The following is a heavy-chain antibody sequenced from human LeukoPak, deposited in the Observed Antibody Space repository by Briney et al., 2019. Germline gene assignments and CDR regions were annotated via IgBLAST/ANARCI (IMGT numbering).Heavy chain of an antibody. J-gene: IGHJ3*02. D-gene: IGHD3-22*01. Sequence: ASVKVSCKASGYSLTSHYMYWVRQAPGEGLEWMGIINPSGGSTSYPQKFQGRVTMTRDTSTSTVYMELSSLKASDTAMYYCARHRDYYDSSGYHGDAFDIWGQGTMVTVSS. CDR1: GYSLTSHY. V-gene: IGHV1-46*01. CDR3: ARHRDYYDSSGYHGDAFDI. CDR2: INPSGGST.